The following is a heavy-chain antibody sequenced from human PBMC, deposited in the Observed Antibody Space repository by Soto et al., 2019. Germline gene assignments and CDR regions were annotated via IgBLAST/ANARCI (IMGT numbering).Heavy chain of an antibody. CDR2: MTRSGSSS. J-gene: IGHJ3*01. D-gene: IGHD1-26*01. Sequence: RRSCAASGFTFSDHYMSWIRQAPGKGLEWISYMTRSGSSSSYADSVKGRFTISRDNAKNSLYLQMNSLRGDDTAVYYCARELSGIYYSFALWGQGTTVTVSS. CDR1: GFTFSDHY. V-gene: IGHV3-11*01. CDR3: ARELSGIYYSFAL.